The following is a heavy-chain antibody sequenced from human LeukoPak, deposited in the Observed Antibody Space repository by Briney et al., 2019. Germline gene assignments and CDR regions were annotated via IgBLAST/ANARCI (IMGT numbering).Heavy chain of an antibody. CDR1: GFTFDDYG. J-gene: IGHJ6*03. CDR2: IKWNGGST. D-gene: IGHD2-15*01. Sequence: GGSLRLSCAASGFTFDDYGMSWVRQAPRKGLEWFSGIKWNGGSTGYADSVKGRFTISRDNAKNSLYLQMNSLRAEDTALYYCARGDGSWGGSGDYYYYMDVWGTGTTVTVSS. CDR3: ARGDGSWGGSGDYYYYMDV. V-gene: IGHV3-20*04.